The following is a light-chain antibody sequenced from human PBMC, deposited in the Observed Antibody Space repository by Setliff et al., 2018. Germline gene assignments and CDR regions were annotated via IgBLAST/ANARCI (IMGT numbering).Light chain of an antibody. CDR2: DVN. CDR3: CSYAGNSYV. Sequence: QSALAQPRSVSGSPGQSVTISCTGTSSDVGGYNYVSWYQQHPGKAPKLMISDVNKRPSGVPDRFSASRSGDTASLTISGLQAEDESDYYCCSYAGNSYVFGTGTKVTVL. V-gene: IGLV2-11*01. CDR1: SSDVGGYNY. J-gene: IGLJ1*01.